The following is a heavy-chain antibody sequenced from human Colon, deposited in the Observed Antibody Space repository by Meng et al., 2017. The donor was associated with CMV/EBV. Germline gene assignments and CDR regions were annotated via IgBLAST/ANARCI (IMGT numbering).Heavy chain of an antibody. Sequence: GGSLRLSCAASGFNFSDYAMAWVRQAPGKGLEWVSGISASATGSYHADSVKGRFTISRDNSKNALYLEMNSLRAEDTAKYFCAKASFYYASGSSFDFWGQGTMVTVSS. CDR1: GFNFSDYA. CDR2: ISASATGS. V-gene: IGHV3-23*01. CDR3: AKASFYYASGSSFDF. J-gene: IGHJ4*02. D-gene: IGHD3-10*01.